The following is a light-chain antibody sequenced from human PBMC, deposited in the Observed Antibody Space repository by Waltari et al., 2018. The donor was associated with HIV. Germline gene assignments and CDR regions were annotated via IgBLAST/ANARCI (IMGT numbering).Light chain of an antibody. J-gene: IGLJ1*01. V-gene: IGLV2-14*01. Sequence: QSALTQPASVSGSPGPSITISCTGTNSDVGIFNYVSWYQQPSGKAPKVMIYQAVHRPSGVSLRCSASKSGNTSSLTISGLQAEDEADYSCCSYTIGRTLVFGTGTKVAV. CDR3: CSYTIGRTLV. CDR2: QAV. CDR1: NSDVGIFNY.